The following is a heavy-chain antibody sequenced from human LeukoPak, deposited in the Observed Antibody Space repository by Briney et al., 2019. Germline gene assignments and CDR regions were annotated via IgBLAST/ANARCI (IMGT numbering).Heavy chain of an antibody. CDR3: ARTANSSGWYVWWFDP. D-gene: IGHD6-19*01. CDR2: IYYSGST. Sequence: SETLSLTCTVSGGSISSYYWSWIRQPPGKGLEWVGYIYYSGSTNYNPSLKSRVTISVDTSKNQFYLKLSSVTAADTAVYYCARTANSSGWYVWWFDPWGQGTLVTVSS. CDR1: GGSISSYY. V-gene: IGHV4-59*01. J-gene: IGHJ5*02.